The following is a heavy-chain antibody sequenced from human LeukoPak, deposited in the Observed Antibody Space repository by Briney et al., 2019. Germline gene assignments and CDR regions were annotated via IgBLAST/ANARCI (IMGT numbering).Heavy chain of an antibody. CDR3: ATTPRGGDIHY. J-gene: IGHJ4*02. Sequence: ASVKVSCKAADYTFTSYDINWVRHATGQGHEWMGWMNPKTGDTGYAQKFQGRVTMTRDTSITTAYMELSSLRSEDTAVYYCATTPRGGDIHYWGQGTLVTVSS. D-gene: IGHD2-21*02. CDR2: MNPKTGDT. CDR1: DYTFTSYD. V-gene: IGHV1-8*01.